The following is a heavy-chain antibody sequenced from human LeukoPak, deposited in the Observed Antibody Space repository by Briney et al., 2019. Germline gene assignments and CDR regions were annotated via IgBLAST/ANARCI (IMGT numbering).Heavy chain of an antibody. V-gene: IGHV4-59*08. CDR3: ARHFWSNYYIDY. CDR2: VSNSGVT. J-gene: IGHJ4*02. D-gene: IGHD3-3*01. Sequence: SETLSLTCTVSGGSISSYYWSWIRQPPGKGLEWIGSVSNSGVTYYNPSLKSRITISVDTSKNQFSLKLNSVTAADTAVYYCARHFWSNYYIDYWGQGTLVTVSS. CDR1: GGSISSYY.